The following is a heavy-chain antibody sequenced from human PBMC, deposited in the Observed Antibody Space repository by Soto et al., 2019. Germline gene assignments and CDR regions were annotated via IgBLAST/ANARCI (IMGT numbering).Heavy chain of an antibody. CDR1: GYTFTSYG. CDR3: ARGSTYYDFWSGYYNLFDY. D-gene: IGHD3-3*01. Sequence: ASVKVSCKASGYTFTSYGISWVRQAPGQGLEWIGWISAYNGNTNYAQKLQGRVTMTTDTSTSPAYMELRSLRSDDTAVYYCARGSTYYDFWSGYYNLFDYWGQVTLVPVSS. J-gene: IGHJ4*02. V-gene: IGHV1-18*01. CDR2: ISAYNGNT.